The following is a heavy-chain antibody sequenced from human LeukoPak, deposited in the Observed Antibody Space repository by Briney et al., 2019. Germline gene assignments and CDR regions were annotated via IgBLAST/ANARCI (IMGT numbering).Heavy chain of an antibody. CDR3: ATIGMTVDY. Sequence: VGSLRLSCAASRFTFSTHNMNWVREAPGKGGEWCSYISSSITVIYSADSLKGRVTISRDKTQNTVYLKMSKARAVETAVYFCATIGMTVDYWGQGTLVTLSP. CDR1: RFTFSTHN. J-gene: IGHJ4*02. D-gene: IGHD2-21*02. CDR2: ISSSITVI. V-gene: IGHV3-48*01.